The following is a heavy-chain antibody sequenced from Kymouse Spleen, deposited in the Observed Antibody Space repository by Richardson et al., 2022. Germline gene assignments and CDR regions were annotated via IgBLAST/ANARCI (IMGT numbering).Heavy chain of an antibody. CDR3: ARGFLGYYYYGMDV. CDR2: IGTAGDT. J-gene: IGHJ6*02. Sequence: EVQLVESGGGLVQPGGSLRLSCAASGFTFSSYDMHWVRQATGKGLEWVSAIGTAGDTYYPGSVKGRFTISRENAKNSLYLQMNSLRAGDTAVYYCARGFLGYYYYGMDVWGQGTTVTVSS. V-gene: IGHV3-13*01. D-gene: IGHD3-3*01. CDR1: GFTFSSYD.